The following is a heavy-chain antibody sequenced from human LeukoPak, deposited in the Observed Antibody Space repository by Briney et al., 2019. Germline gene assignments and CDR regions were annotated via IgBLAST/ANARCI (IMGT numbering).Heavy chain of an antibody. CDR1: GFTFSSYG. D-gene: IGHD3-10*01. CDR3: ARSHDITMVRGAGNWFDP. J-gene: IGHJ5*02. Sequence: GGSLRLSCAASGFTFSSYGMHWVRQAPGKGLEWVAVIWYDGSNKYYADSVKGRFTISRDNSKNTLYLQMNSLRAEDTAVYYCARSHDITMVRGAGNWFDPWGQGTLVTVSS. V-gene: IGHV3-33*01. CDR2: IWYDGSNK.